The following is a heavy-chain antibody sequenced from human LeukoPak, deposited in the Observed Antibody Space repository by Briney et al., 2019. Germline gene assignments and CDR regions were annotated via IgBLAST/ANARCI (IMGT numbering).Heavy chain of an antibody. CDR3: ARDRGVIGLS. J-gene: IGHJ4*02. CDR1: GGSISSGSYY. Sequence: PSETLSLTCTVSGGSISSGSYYWSWIRQPPGKGLEWIGEINHSGSTNYNPSLKSRVTISVDTSKNQFSLKLSSVTAADTAVYYCARDRGVIGLSWGQGTLVTVSS. V-gene: IGHV4-39*02. CDR2: INHSGST. D-gene: IGHD3-10*01.